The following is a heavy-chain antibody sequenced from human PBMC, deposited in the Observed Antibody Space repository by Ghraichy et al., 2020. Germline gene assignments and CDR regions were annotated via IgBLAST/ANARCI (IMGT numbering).Heavy chain of an antibody. V-gene: IGHV4-59*08. Sequence: SETLSLTCTVSGGSISGYYWSWIRQPPGKGLECIGYISYRGTTNYSPSLKSRVTISVDTSNNQFSLRLNSVTAADTAMYYCARQVGLELGGWFDYWGQGALVTVSS. D-gene: IGHD1-7*01. CDR2: ISYRGTT. CDR1: GGSISGYY. J-gene: IGHJ4*02. CDR3: ARQVGLELGGWFDY.